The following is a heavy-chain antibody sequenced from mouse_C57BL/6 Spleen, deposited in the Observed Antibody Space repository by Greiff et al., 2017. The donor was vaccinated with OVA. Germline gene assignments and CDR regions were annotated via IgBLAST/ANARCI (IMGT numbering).Heavy chain of an antibody. Sequence: VQLQQPGAELVMPGASVKLSCKASGYTFTSYWMHWVKQRPGQGLEWIGEIDPSDSYTNYNQKFKGKSTLTVDKSSSTAYMQLSSLTSEDAAVYYCARWTFYGYDGFAYWGQGTLVTVSA. V-gene: IGHV1-69*01. CDR3: ARWTFYGYDGFAY. CDR1: GYTFTSYW. J-gene: IGHJ3*01. D-gene: IGHD2-9*01. CDR2: IDPSDSYT.